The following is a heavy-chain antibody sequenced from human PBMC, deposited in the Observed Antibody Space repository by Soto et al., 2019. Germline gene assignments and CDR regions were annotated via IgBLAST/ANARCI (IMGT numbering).Heavy chain of an antibody. CDR2: IRSKANSYAT. Sequence: GGSLRLSCAASGFTFSGSAMHWVRQASGKGLEWVGRIRSKANSYATAYAASVKGRFTISRDDSKNTAYLQMNSLKTEDTAVYYCTRPGGIAAAGIGRYGMDVWGQGTTVTVSS. J-gene: IGHJ6*02. CDR1: GFTFSGSA. D-gene: IGHD6-13*01. V-gene: IGHV3-73*01. CDR3: TRPGGIAAAGIGRYGMDV.